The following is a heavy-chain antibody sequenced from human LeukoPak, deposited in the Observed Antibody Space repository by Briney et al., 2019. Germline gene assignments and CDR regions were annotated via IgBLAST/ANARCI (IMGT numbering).Heavy chain of an antibody. J-gene: IGHJ5*02. V-gene: IGHV1-18*01. Sequence: VASVKVSCKASGGTFSSYAISWVRQAPGQGLEWMGWISVYNGNTDYAQKFQGRVTLTTDISTSTAHMELRNVRSDDTAVYYCARGCGFGKTSESHFWYNWFDPWGQGTLVTVSS. CDR3: ARGCGFGKTSESHFWYNWFDP. D-gene: IGHD3-10*01. CDR1: GGTFSSYA. CDR2: ISVYNGNT.